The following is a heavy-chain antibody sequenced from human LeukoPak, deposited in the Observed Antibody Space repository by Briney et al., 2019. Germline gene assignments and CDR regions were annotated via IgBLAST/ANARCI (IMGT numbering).Heavy chain of an antibody. CDR1: GYTFTSYG. J-gene: IGHJ6*02. CDR2: ISAYNGNT. CDR3: ARPSAVAGYYYGMDV. D-gene: IGHD6-19*01. V-gene: IGHV1-18*01. Sequence: ASVTVSCKASGYTFTSYGISWVRQAPGQGLEWMGWISAYNGNTNYAQKLQGRVTMTTDTSTSTAYMELRSLRSDDTAVYYCARPSAVAGYYYGMDVWGQGTTVTVSS.